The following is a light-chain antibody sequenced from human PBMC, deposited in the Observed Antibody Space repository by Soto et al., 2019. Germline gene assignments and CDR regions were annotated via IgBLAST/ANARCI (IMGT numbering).Light chain of an antibody. CDR3: PQYASSPVT. CDR2: GAS. V-gene: IGKV3-20*01. J-gene: IGKJ5*01. CDR1: QSVSSSY. Sequence: EFVLTQSAGTMSLSPGERATLSCRASQSVSSSYLAWYQQKPGQAPRLLIYGASSRATGIPDRFSGSGSGTDFTLTISRLEPEDFAVYYCPQYASSPVTFGQGTRL.